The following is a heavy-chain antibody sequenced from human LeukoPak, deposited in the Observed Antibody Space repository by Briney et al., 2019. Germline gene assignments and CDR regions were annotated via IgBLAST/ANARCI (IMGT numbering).Heavy chain of an antibody. J-gene: IGHJ4*02. CDR3: ARCYASGSYGMDY. Sequence: PGGSLRLSCAASRFTFSSYGMNWVRQFPGKGLQWVSSISSTSKYIYYADSVKGRFTVSGDNAKNSLSLQMNSLGAEDTAVYYCARCYASGSYGMDYWGQGTVVTVSS. V-gene: IGHV3-21*01. D-gene: IGHD3-10*01. CDR1: RFTFSSYG. CDR2: ISSTSKYI.